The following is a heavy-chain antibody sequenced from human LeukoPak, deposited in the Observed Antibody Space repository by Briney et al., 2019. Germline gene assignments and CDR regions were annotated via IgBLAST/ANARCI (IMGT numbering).Heavy chain of an antibody. CDR2: IKQDGSDK. V-gene: IGHV3-7*01. CDR1: GSPFSSYW. Sequence: GGSLRLSCAAYGSPFSSYWMSWVRQAPGKGLEWVANIKQDGSDKYYVDSVKGRFTISRDNAKNSLYLQLNSLRADDTAVYYCARLTGTTGFDYWGQGTLVTVSS. CDR3: ARLTGTTGFDY. D-gene: IGHD1-1*01. J-gene: IGHJ4*02.